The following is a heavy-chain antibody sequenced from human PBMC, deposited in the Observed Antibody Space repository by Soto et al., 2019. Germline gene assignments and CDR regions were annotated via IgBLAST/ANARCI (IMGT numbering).Heavy chain of an antibody. V-gene: IGHV1-18*01. Sequence: QVQLVQSGAEVKKAGASVNVSCKASGYTFASYGISWVRQAPGQGLEWMGWISGFNGNTNYAQKLRDRVTMTTDTSTSTVYLDLRSLRSDDTAVYYCARGGRGVTLYFDYWGQGTLVTVSS. D-gene: IGHD3-10*01. CDR1: GYTFASYG. J-gene: IGHJ4*02. CDR3: ARGGRGVTLYFDY. CDR2: ISGFNGNT.